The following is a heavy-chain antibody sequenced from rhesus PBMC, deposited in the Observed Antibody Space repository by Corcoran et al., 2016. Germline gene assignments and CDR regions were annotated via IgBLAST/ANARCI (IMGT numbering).Heavy chain of an antibody. J-gene: IGHJ4*01. D-gene: IGHD6-31*01. CDR2: IYWDDDK. V-gene: IGHV2-174*01. CDR3: ARRSSGWYFDY. CDR1: GFSIITSGMG. Sequence: QVTLKESGPALVKPTQTLTLTCTFSGFSIITSGMGVGWIRQPPGKALEWLALIYWDDDKYYSTSLKSRLTISKDTSKNQVVLTMTNMDPVDTATYYCARRSSGWYFDYWGQGVLVTVSS.